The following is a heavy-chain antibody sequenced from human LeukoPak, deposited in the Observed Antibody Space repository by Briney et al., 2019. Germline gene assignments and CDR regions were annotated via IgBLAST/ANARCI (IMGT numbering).Heavy chain of an antibody. J-gene: IGHJ4*02. CDR2: ISGSGGST. D-gene: IGHD5-12*01. V-gene: IGHV3-23*01. Sequence: GGSLRLSCAASGFTFSSYSMNWVRQAPGKGLEWVSAISGSGGSTYYADSVKGRFTISRDNSKNTLYLQMNSLRAEDTAVYYCAKDLVRGYSGYTSFDYWGQGTLVTVSS. CDR3: AKDLVRGYSGYTSFDY. CDR1: GFTFSSYS.